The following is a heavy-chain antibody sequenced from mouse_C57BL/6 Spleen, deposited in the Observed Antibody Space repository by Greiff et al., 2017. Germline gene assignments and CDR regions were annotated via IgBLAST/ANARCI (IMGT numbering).Heavy chain of an antibody. D-gene: IGHD1-1*01. CDR3: ARSGGSSYGYAMDY. V-gene: IGHV1-72*01. CDR1: GYTFTSYW. Sequence: QVQLQQPGAELVKPGASVKLSCKASGYTFTSYWMHWVKQRPGRGLEWIGRIDPNSGGTKYNEKFKSKATLTVDKPSSPAYMQLSSLTSEDSAVSYCARSGGSSYGYAMDYWGQGTSVTVSS. CDR2: IDPNSGGT. J-gene: IGHJ4*01.